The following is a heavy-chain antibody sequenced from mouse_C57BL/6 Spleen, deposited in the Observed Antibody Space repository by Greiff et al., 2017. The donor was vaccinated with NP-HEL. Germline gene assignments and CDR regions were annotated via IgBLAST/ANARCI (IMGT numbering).Heavy chain of an antibody. CDR3: TRLDYGSSYFDY. CDR1: GYTFTDYE. D-gene: IGHD1-1*01. Sequence: QVHVKQSGAELVRPGASVTLSCKASGYTFTDYEMHWVKQTPVHGLEWIGAIDPETGGTAYNQKFKGKAILTADKSSSTAYMELRSLTSEDSAVYYCTRLDYGSSYFDYWGQGTTLTVSS. V-gene: IGHV1-15*01. J-gene: IGHJ2*01. CDR2: IDPETGGT.